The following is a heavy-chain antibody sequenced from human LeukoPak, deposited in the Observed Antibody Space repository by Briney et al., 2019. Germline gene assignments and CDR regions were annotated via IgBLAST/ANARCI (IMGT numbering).Heavy chain of an antibody. V-gene: IGHV3-48*03. D-gene: IGHD1-26*01. CDR2: ISTSGSTI. CDR1: GFTFSSYE. CDR3: ARRGSFPDY. J-gene: IGHJ4*02. Sequence: AGGSLRLSCAASGFTFSSYEMNWVRQAPGKGLEWVSYISTSGSTIYYADSVKGRFTISRDNAKNSLYLQMNSLRADDTAVYYCARRGSFPDYWGQGTVVTVSS.